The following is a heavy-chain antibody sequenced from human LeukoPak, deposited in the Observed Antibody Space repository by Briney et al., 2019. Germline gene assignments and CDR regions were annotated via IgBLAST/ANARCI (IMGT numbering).Heavy chain of an antibody. V-gene: IGHV3-69-1*01. CDR1: GFNFRDHE. D-gene: IGHD2-2*01. CDR2: IHNNGAI. CDR3: AGETSTSDFNALDV. J-gene: IGHJ3*01. Sequence: PGGSLRLSCVASGFNFRDHEMNWVRQAPGKGLEWVSKIHNNGAISYANSVKGRFIISRDNARSSLYLQMNNLRAEDTALYFCAGETSTSDFNALDVWGRGTVVTVS.